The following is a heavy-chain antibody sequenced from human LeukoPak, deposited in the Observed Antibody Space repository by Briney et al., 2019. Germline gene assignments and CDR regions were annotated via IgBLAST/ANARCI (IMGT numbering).Heavy chain of an antibody. CDR3: VVVVEPPDSDGFDV. Sequence: QPGGSLRLSCAVSGFTFGNSWVHWVRQAPGKGLVWVSLINADGSTATYADSVKGRFTISRDNARNTLSLQMNSLTIEDTAVYYCVVVVEPPDSDGFDVWGQGTMITVSS. J-gene: IGHJ3*01. CDR1: GFTFGNSW. D-gene: IGHD1-14*01. V-gene: IGHV3-74*01. CDR2: INADGSTA.